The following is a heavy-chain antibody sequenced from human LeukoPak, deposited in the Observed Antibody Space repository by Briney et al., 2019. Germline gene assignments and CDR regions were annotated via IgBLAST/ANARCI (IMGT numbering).Heavy chain of an antibody. Sequence: PGGSLRLSCAASGFTLSSYAMSWVRQAPGKGLEWVSAISGSGGSTYYADSVKGRFTISRDNSKNTLYLQMNSLRAEDTAVYYCAKDGSRYGDYPWDWGQGTLVTVSS. CDR1: GFTLSSYA. CDR3: AKDGSRYGDYPWD. V-gene: IGHV3-23*01. D-gene: IGHD4-17*01. J-gene: IGHJ4*02. CDR2: ISGSGGST.